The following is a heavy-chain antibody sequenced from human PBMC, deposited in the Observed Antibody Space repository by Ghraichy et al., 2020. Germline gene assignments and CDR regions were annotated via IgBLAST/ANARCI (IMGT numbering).Heavy chain of an antibody. D-gene: IGHD6-19*01. J-gene: IGHJ4*02. V-gene: IGHV3-7*03. CDR1: EFTPTTYW. CDR2: IDQDGSEK. Sequence: GESLRLSCAASEFTPTTYWMNWVRQAPGKGLEWVAIIDQDGSEKVYVDSVRGRFTISRDNAKKSLYLQMNSLRDEDTAIYFCAAGSGWLSDSWGRGTLVTVSS. CDR3: AAGSGWLSDS.